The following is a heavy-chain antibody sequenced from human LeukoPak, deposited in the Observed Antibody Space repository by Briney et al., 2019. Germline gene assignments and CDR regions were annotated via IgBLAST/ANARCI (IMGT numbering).Heavy chain of an antibody. V-gene: IGHV3-64D*09. CDR3: VRRIGESGNNCFDS. CDR2: ITSNGGGT. J-gene: IGHJ5*01. D-gene: IGHD6-13*01. CDR1: GFTFSRYN. Sequence: GGSLRLSCSASGFTFSRYNMHWVRQAPGKGLECVSAITSNGGGTYYADSVKGRFTISRDNSKNTLYLQMSSMRAEDTAVYYCVRRIGESGNNCFDSWGQGTLVTVSS.